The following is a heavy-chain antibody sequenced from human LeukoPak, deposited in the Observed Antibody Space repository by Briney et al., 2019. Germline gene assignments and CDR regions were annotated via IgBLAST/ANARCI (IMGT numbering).Heavy chain of an antibody. V-gene: IGHV1-18*01. J-gene: IGHJ4*02. CDR1: GYTFTSYG. Sequence: GASVKVTCKASGYTFTSYGISWVRQAPGQGLEWMGWISAYNGNTNYAQKLQGRVTMTTDTSTSTAYMELRSLRSDDTAVYYCARALTMVRGVIMAYWGQGTLVTVSS. CDR2: ISAYNGNT. CDR3: ARALTMVRGVIMAY. D-gene: IGHD3-10*01.